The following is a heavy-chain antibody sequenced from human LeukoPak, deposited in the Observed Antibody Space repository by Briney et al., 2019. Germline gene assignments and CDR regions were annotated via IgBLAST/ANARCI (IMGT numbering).Heavy chain of an antibody. Sequence: GGSLRLSCAASGFTFSISAMAWVRQAPGKGLEWVSAISGGGGSTHYADSVKGRFTISRDNSKNTLYLQMNSLRAEDTAVYYCVKDGTRYSTYYFDYWGQGTLVTVSS. J-gene: IGHJ4*02. CDR1: GFTFSISA. CDR2: ISGGGGST. V-gene: IGHV3-23*01. CDR3: VKDGTRYSTYYFDY. D-gene: IGHD1-1*01.